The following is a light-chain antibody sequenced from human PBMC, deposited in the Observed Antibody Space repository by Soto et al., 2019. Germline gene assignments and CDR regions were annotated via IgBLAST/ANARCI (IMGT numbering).Light chain of an antibody. J-gene: IGLJ2*01. V-gene: IGLV3-21*02. CDR2: DDT. Sequence: SYELTQPPSVSVAPGQTATITCGGNKIGSKSVHWYQQKPGQAPVLVLYDDTDRPSGIPERISGSNSGNTATLTISRVEAGDEADYSCQVWDNSADHVVFGGGTKLTVL. CDR3: QVWDNSADHVV. CDR1: KIGSKS.